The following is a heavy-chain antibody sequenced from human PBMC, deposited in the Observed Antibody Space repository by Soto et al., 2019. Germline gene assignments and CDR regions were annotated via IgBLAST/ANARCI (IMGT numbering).Heavy chain of an antibody. CDR1: GFTFSSYG. CDR2: ISYDGGSK. Sequence: QVQLVESGGGVVQPGRSLRLSCAASGFTFSSYGMHWVRQAPGKGLEWVAVISYDGGSKYYADSVKGRVTISRDNPKSTLYLEMNSLRAEDTAVYYCAKDGKAGYGMDVWGEGTTVTVSS. D-gene: IGHD1-26*01. V-gene: IGHV3-30*18. CDR3: AKDGKAGYGMDV. J-gene: IGHJ6*04.